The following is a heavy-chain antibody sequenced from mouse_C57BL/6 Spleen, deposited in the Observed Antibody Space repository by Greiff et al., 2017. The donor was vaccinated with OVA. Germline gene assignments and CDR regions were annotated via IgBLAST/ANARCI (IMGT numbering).Heavy chain of an antibody. V-gene: IGHV5-4*01. Sequence: EVHLVESGGGLVKPGGSLKLSCAASGFTFSSYAMSWVRQTPEKRLEWVATISDGGSYTYYPDNVKGRFTISRENAKNNLYMQMSHLKSEDTAMYYCARDLVTTFDYWGQGTTLTVSS. J-gene: IGHJ2*01. D-gene: IGHD2-5*01. CDR1: GFTFSSYA. CDR3: ARDLVTTFDY. CDR2: ISDGGSYT.